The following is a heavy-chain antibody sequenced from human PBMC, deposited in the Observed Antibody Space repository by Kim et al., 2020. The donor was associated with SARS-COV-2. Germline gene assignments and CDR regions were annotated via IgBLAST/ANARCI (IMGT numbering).Heavy chain of an antibody. Sequence: GGSLRLSCAASGFTFSSYGMHWVRQAPGKGLEWVAVISYDESNKYYADSVKGRFTISRDNSKNTLYLQMNSLRAEDTAVYYCARDWFGEGLDYWGQGTLVTVSS. CDR3: ARDWFGEGLDY. CDR1: GFTFSSYG. CDR2: ISYDESNK. D-gene: IGHD3-10*01. J-gene: IGHJ4*02. V-gene: IGHV3-33*05.